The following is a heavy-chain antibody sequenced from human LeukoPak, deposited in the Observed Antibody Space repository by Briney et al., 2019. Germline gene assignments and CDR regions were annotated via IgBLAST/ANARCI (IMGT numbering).Heavy chain of an antibody. Sequence: GGSLRLSCAASGFTFSSCWMSWVRQAPGKGLEWVANIKQDGSEKYYVDSVKGRFTISRDNAKNSLYLQMNSLRAEDTAVYYCARKGDYGDWSNWFDPWGQGTLVTVSS. CDR2: IKQDGSEK. J-gene: IGHJ5*02. D-gene: IGHD4-17*01. V-gene: IGHV3-7*01. CDR3: ARKGDYGDWSNWFDP. CDR1: GFTFSSCW.